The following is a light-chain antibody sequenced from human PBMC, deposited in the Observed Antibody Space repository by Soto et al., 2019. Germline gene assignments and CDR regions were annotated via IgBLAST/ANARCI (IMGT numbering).Light chain of an antibody. CDR3: QQRNVWPPIT. CDR2: AAS. J-gene: IGKJ5*01. V-gene: IGKV1-39*01. Sequence: MAPSTSSLSASAGGSVTTPSRPGQDIDFYLNWYQHKPGKAPKLLIYAASTLQAGVPSRFSGSGSGTDFTFTITRLEPEDFAVYYCQQRNVWPPITFGQGTRLEIK. CDR1: QDIDFY.